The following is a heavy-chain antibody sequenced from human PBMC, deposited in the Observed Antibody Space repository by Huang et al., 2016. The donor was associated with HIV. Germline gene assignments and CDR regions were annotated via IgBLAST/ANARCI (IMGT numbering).Heavy chain of an antibody. CDR1: GFSISTYW. CDR3: TRGPLGWLVHRYFYH. J-gene: IGHJ1*01. CDR2: IKQDGSEK. Sequence: EVQLVESGGGLVQPGGSLRVSCAASGFSISTYWMSWVRQTPGKGRGWVASIKQDGSEKDYVDAVKGRFIISRDNAKNSLYLQMKSLRAEDTAVYYCTRGPLGWLVHRYFYHWGQGTLVTVSS. D-gene: IGHD6-19*01. V-gene: IGHV3-7*01.